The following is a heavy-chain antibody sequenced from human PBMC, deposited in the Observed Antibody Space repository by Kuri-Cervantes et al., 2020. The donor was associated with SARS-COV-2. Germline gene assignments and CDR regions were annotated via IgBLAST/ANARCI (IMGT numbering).Heavy chain of an antibody. V-gene: IGHV1-3*01. CDR1: GYTFTSYA. D-gene: IGHD2-2*01. CDR2: INAGNGNT. Sequence: ASVKVSCKASGYTFTSYAMHWVRQAPGQRLEWMGWINAGNGNTKYSQKFQGRVTITRDTSASTAYMELSSLRSEDTAVYYCARRDIVVVPAANDAFDIWGQGTRVTVSS. J-gene: IGHJ3*02. CDR3: ARRDIVVVPAANDAFDI.